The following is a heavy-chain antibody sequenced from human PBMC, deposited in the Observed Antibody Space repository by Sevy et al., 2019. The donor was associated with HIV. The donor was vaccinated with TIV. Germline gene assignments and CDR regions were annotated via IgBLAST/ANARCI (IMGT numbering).Heavy chain of an antibody. Sequence: GGSLRLSCAASGFTFSNFEMNWVRQAPGKGLEWVSYITSSGSTKYYADSVQGRFTISRDNAKNSPFLQMNSLRVEDTAVYYCARATYYYDSSGPYYFDYWGQGTLVTVSS. V-gene: IGHV3-48*03. D-gene: IGHD3-22*01. CDR2: ITSSGSTK. CDR3: ARATYYYDSSGPYYFDY. CDR1: GFTFSNFE. J-gene: IGHJ4*02.